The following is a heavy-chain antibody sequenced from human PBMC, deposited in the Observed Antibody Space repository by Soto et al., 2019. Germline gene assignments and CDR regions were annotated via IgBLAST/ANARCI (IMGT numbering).Heavy chain of an antibody. V-gene: IGHV3-23*01. J-gene: IGHJ4*02. CDR2: ISGSGDST. CDR3: AKDSFINLRGYDSY. D-gene: IGHD5-12*01. Sequence: GGSLRLSCSASGFTLSTYAMIWVRQAPGKGLEWVSAISGSGDSTYYADSVKGRFTISRDNSKNTLYLQMSSLRAEDTAIYYCAKDSFINLRGYDSYWGQGTLVTVSS. CDR1: GFTLSTYA.